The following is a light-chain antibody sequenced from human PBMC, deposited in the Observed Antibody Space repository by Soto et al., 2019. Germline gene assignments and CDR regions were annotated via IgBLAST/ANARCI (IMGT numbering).Light chain of an antibody. V-gene: IGLV3-1*01. J-gene: IGLJ1*01. Sequence: SYELTQPPSVSVSPGQTASITCPGDKLGDKFACWYQQKPGQSPVLVIYEDYKRPSGIPERFSGSNSGNTATLTISDTQAMDEADYYCQAWDINTAVFGTGTKLTVL. CDR1: KLGDKF. CDR2: EDY. CDR3: QAWDINTAV.